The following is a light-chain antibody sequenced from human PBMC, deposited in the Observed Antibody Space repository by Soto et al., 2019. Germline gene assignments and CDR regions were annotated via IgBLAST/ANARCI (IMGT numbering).Light chain of an antibody. CDR2: GNT. V-gene: IGLV1-40*01. CDR3: QSYDSSLSGYV. J-gene: IGLJ1*01. CDR1: SSNIGAGYD. Sequence: QSVLTQPPSVSGAPGQRVTISCTGSSSNIGAGYDVHWYQQLPRTAPKLLISGNTNRPSGVPDRFSGSNSGTSASLAITGLQAEDEADHYCQSYDSSLSGYVFGSGTKLTVL.